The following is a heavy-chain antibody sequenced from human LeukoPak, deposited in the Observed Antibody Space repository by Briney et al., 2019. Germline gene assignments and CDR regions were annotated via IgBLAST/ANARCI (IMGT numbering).Heavy chain of an antibody. J-gene: IGHJ5*02. Sequence: SGPTLVNPTQTLTLTCTFSGFSLSTGGVGVGWIRQPPGKALEWLALIYWDDDKRYSPSLKSRLTITKDTSKNQVVLTMTNMDPVDTATYYCAHRAYDWIHTRPNWFDPWGQGTLVTVSS. CDR1: GFSLSTGGVG. CDR2: IYWDDDK. V-gene: IGHV2-5*02. D-gene: IGHD1-1*01. CDR3: AHRAYDWIHTRPNWFDP.